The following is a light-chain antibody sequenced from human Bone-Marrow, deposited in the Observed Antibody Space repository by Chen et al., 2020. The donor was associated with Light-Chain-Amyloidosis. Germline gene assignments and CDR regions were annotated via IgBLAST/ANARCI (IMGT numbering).Light chain of an antibody. CDR2: EDD. CDR3: QSYQGSSQGV. J-gene: IGLJ3*02. Sequence: NFMLTQPHSVSESPGKTVIISCTRSSGSIATNYVQWYQQRPGSSPTTVIYEDDQRPSGVPDRVSGSSDRSSNSAYLTNPGLKTEDEADYYCQSYQGSSQGVFGGGTKLTVL. CDR1: SGSIATNY. V-gene: IGLV6-57*01.